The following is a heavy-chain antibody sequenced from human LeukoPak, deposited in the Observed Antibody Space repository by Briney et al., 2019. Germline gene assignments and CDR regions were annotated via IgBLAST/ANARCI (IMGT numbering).Heavy chain of an antibody. D-gene: IGHD6-19*01. CDR2: ISWNSGSI. Sequence: GGSLRLSCAASGFTFDDYAMHWVRQAPGKGLEWVSGISWNSGSIGYADSVKGRFTISRDNAKNSLYLQMNSLRAEDMALYYCAKDRSAVAGLNAFDIWGQGTMVTVSS. CDR3: AKDRSAVAGLNAFDI. J-gene: IGHJ3*02. CDR1: GFTFDDYA. V-gene: IGHV3-9*03.